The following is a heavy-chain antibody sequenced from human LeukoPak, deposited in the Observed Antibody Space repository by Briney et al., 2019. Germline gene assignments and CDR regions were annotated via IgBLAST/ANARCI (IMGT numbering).Heavy chain of an antibody. CDR1: GGSFSGYY. CDR2: INHSGST. V-gene: IGHV4-34*01. CDR3: ARGSAAARRFQH. Sequence: SETLSLTCAVYGGSFSGYYWSWIRQPPGKGLEWIGEINHSGSTNYNPSLKSRVNISVDTSKNQFSLKLSSVTAADTAVYYCARGSAAARRFQHWGQGTLVTVSS. D-gene: IGHD6-13*01. J-gene: IGHJ1*01.